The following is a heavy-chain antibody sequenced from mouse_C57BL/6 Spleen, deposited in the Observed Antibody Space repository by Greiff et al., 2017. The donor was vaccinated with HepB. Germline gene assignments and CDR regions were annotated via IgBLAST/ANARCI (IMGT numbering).Heavy chain of an antibody. D-gene: IGHD1-1*01. CDR1: GYTFTSYW. CDR2: IDPSDSYT. J-gene: IGHJ2*02. Sequence: QVQLQQPGAELVRPGTSVKLSCTASGYTFTSYWMHWVKQRPGQGLEWIGVIDPSDSYTYYNQKFKGKDTLTVDTSSNTAYMQLSSLTSEDSAVYYCARHGSGPGASLDYWGQGTSLTVSS. CDR3: ARHGSGPGASLDY. V-gene: IGHV1-59*01.